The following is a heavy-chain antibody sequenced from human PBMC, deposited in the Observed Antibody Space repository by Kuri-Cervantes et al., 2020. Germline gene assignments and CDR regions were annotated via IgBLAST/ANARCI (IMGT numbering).Heavy chain of an antibody. CDR1: GDSISSSYW. CDR2: IHHSGST. D-gene: IGHD2-15*01. Sequence: SETLSLTCAVSGDSISSSYWWSWLRQPPGKGLEWIGEIHHSGSTYYNPSLKSRVTISVDTSKNQFSLKLSSVTAADTAVYYCARGWPQRPFDYWGQGTLVTVSS. CDR3: ARGWPQRPFDY. V-gene: IGHV4-4*02. J-gene: IGHJ4*02.